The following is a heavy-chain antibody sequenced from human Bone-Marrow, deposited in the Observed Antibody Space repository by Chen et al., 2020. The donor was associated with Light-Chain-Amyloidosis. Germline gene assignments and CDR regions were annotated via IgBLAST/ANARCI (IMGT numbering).Heavy chain of an antibody. Sequence: EVQLVESGGGLVQPGGSLRLYCAASGFSFSSYAMSWVRQAPGKGLEWVSGISGSGGSRYYAGSVKGRLTISRDNSKNTLYLQMNSLRAEDTAVYYCAKDISYDDILPGYPADAFDIWGQGTMVTVSS. CDR2: ISGSGGSR. CDR1: GFSFSSYA. CDR3: AKDISYDDILPGYPADAFDI. D-gene: IGHD3-9*01. J-gene: IGHJ3*02. V-gene: IGHV3-23*04.